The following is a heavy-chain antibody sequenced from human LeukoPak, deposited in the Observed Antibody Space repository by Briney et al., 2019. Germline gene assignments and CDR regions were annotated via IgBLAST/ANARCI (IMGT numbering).Heavy chain of an antibody. CDR1: GFTFSGSG. J-gene: IGHJ4*02. D-gene: IGHD3-10*01. V-gene: IGHV3-73*01. Sequence: GGSLRIFCGAPGFTFSGSGLHWVRQASGKGPELVGRIRSTANGYATAYAASVKGRFTISRDDSKNTAYLQMDSLKTEDTAVYYCTGNYYGSGSYADFDYWGQGTLVTASS. CDR3: TGNYYGSGSYADFDY. CDR2: IRSTANGYAT.